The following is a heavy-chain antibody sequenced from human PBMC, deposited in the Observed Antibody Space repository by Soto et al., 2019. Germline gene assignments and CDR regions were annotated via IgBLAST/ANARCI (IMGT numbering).Heavy chain of an antibody. CDR1: GGSISSYY. J-gene: IGHJ4*02. D-gene: IGHD3-9*01. Sequence: SETLSLTCTVSGGSISSYYWSWIRQPAGKGLEWIGRIYTSGSTNYNPSLKSRVTMSVDTSKKQFSLKLSSVTAADTAAYYCARDRGGVGRYFDSLLFWDYWGQGTMVTVFS. V-gene: IGHV4-4*07. CDR2: IYTSGST. CDR3: ARDRGGVGRYFDSLLFWDY.